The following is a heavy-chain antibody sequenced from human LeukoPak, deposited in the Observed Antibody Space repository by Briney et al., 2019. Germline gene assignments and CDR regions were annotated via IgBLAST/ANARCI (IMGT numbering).Heavy chain of an antibody. Sequence: SETLSLTCTVSGGSISSGDYYWSWIRQPPGKGLEWIGYIYYSGSTYYNPSLKSRVTISVDTSKYQFSLKLSSETAADTAVYYCAREVGTGDFDYWGQGTLVTVSS. J-gene: IGHJ4*02. D-gene: IGHD7-27*01. CDR3: AREVGTGDFDY. CDR2: IYYSGST. CDR1: GGSISSGDYY. V-gene: IGHV4-30-4*01.